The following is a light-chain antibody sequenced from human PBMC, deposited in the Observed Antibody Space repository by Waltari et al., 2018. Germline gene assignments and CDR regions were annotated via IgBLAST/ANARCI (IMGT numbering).Light chain of an antibody. V-gene: IGKV3-20*01. CDR1: QRLTKNY. J-gene: IGKJ2*01. CDR2: GAS. Sequence: RAIQRLTKNYLAWYQQKPGQAPRLLIYGASSRAAGIPDRFSGSGSGTDFTLTISRLEPEDFAVYYCQQYGSSVLYTFGQGTKLEIK. CDR3: QQYGSSVLYT.